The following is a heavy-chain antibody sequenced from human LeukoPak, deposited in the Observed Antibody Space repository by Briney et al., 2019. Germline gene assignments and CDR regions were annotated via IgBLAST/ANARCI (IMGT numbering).Heavy chain of an antibody. J-gene: IGHJ4*02. D-gene: IGHD3-22*01. V-gene: IGHV1-8*01. Sequence: ASVKVSCKASGYTFTSYDINWVRQATGQGLEWMGWMNPNSGNTGYAQKFQGRVTMTRNTSISTAYMELSSLRSEDTAVYYCARGVRYYYDSSGYARAGYWGQGTLVTVSS. CDR1: GYTFTSYD. CDR3: ARGVRYYYDSSGYARAGY. CDR2: MNPNSGNT.